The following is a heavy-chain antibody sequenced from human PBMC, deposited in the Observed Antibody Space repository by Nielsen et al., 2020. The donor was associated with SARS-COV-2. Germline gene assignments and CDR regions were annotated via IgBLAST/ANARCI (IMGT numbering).Heavy chain of an antibody. Sequence: LKISCAASGFTFDDYAMHWVRQSPGKGLEWVSGISWNSGSIGYADSVKGRFTISRDNAKNSLYLQMNSLRAEDTALYYCAGLVGADYYYYGMDVWGQGTTVTVSS. V-gene: IGHV3-9*01. CDR3: AGLVGADYYYYGMDV. D-gene: IGHD1-26*01. CDR2: ISWNSGSI. CDR1: GFTFDDYA. J-gene: IGHJ6*02.